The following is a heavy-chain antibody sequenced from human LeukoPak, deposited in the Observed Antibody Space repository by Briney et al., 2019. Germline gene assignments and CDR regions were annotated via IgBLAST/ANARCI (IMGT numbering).Heavy chain of an antibody. V-gene: IGHV3-48*03. Sequence: GGSLRLSCAASGFTFSSYEMNWVRQAPGKGLEWASYISSSGRTTYYADSLKGRFTIPRDNAKNSLYLQMNSLRAEDTAVYYCARVLGAPIPAAAIDYWGQGTLVTVSS. J-gene: IGHJ4*02. CDR2: ISSSGRTT. CDR3: ARVLGAPIPAAAIDY. CDR1: GFTFSSYE. D-gene: IGHD2-2*01.